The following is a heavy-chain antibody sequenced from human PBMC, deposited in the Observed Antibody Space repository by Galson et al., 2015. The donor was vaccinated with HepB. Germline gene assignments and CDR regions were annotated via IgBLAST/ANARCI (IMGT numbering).Heavy chain of an antibody. V-gene: IGHV6-1*01. CDR2: TYYRSKWYN. CDR3: ARVQVGSAKVRGEVQVVYGMDV. J-gene: IGHJ6*02. Sequence: CAISGDSVSSNSAAWNWIRQSPSRGLEWLGRTYYRSKWYNDYAVSVKSRITINPDTSKNQFSLQLNSVTPEDTAVYYCARVQVGSAKVRGEVQVVYGMDVWGQGTTVTVSS. CDR1: GDSVSSNSAA. D-gene: IGHD3-10*01.